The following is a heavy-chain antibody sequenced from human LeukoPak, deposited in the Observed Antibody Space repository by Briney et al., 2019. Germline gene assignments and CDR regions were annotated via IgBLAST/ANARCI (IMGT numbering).Heavy chain of an antibody. CDR3: ASRDGYNSPFDH. CDR1: GFTFSSYG. J-gene: IGHJ4*02. D-gene: IGHD5-24*01. CDR2: IRYDGSNK. Sequence: GGSLRLSCAASGFTFSSYGMHWVRQAPGKGLEWVAFIRYDGSNKYYADSVKGRFTISRDNSKNTLYLQMNSLRAEDTAVYYCASRDGYNSPFDHWGQGTLVTVSS. V-gene: IGHV3-30*02.